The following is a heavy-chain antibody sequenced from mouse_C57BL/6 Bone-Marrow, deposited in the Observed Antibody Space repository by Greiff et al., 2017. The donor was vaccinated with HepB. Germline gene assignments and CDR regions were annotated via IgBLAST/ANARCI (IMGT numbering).Heavy chain of an antibody. CDR3: ARPYGSKDY. Sequence: QVHVKQPGAELVKPGASVKMSCKASGYTFTSYWITWVKQRPGQGLEWIGDIYPGSGSTNYNEKFKSKATLTVDTSSSTAYMQLSSLTSEDSAVYYCARPYGSKDYWGQGTTLTVSS. CDR2: IYPGSGST. J-gene: IGHJ2*01. D-gene: IGHD1-1*01. CDR1: GYTFTSYW. V-gene: IGHV1-55*01.